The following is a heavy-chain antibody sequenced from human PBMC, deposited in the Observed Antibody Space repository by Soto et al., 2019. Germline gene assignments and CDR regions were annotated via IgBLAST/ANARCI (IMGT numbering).Heavy chain of an antibody. J-gene: IGHJ6*02. CDR3: GRAVTAAPLPLYYDYIMDV. D-gene: IGHD2-2*01. Sequence: QVQLQQSGSGLVKPAQTLSLTCAVSGDSIRTGPYPCTWIRQPPGKVLEWIASIDHYGSTYYNPSIKTRVNILVDRSKIQFSLSLISLTAADADVYYCGRAVTAAPLPLYYDYIMDVWGQGPTVTVS. V-gene: IGHV4-30-2*01. CDR2: IDHYGST. CDR1: GDSIRTGPYP.